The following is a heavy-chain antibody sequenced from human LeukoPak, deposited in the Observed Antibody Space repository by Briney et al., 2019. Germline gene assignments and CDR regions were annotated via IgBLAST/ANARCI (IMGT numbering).Heavy chain of an antibody. Sequence: GGSLRLSCAASGFTFSSYDFNWVRQAPGRGLEWISYITNSGDTIYYADSIKGRVTVSRDNTWNLLYLQMNSLRVDDTAVYYCARGGSGWSEPWGQGTLVTVSS. D-gene: IGHD6-19*01. V-gene: IGHV3-48*01. CDR1: GFTFSSYD. CDR2: ITNSGDTI. CDR3: ARGGSGWSEP. J-gene: IGHJ5*02.